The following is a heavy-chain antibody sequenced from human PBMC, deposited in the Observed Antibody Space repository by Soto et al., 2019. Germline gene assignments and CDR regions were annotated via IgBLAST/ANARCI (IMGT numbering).Heavy chain of an antibody. V-gene: IGHV3-53*04. Sequence: EVQLVESGGGLVQPGGSLRLSCAASGFTVSSNYMSWVRQAPGKGLEWVSVIYSGGSTYYADSVKGRFTISRHNSKNTLYLQMNSLRAEDTAVYYCARQYCSGGSCYARVGYAPSDAFDIWGQGTMVTVSS. CDR1: GFTVSSNY. D-gene: IGHD2-15*01. CDR2: IYSGGST. CDR3: ARQYCSGGSCYARVGYAPSDAFDI. J-gene: IGHJ3*02.